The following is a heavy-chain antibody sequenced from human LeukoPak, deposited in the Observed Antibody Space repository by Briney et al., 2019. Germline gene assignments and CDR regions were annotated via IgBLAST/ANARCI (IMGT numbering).Heavy chain of an antibody. J-gene: IGHJ5*02. CDR2: IYYTGST. CDR3: ARGPSGQWLVLKP. Sequence: PSETLSLTCAVSGASISGSGYYLRWLRQPPGKGLEGIGNIYYTGSTYYNASLQSRVTISIDISKNQFSLRLSSVTAADTAMYYCARGPSGQWLVLKPWGQGTLVTVSS. CDR1: GASISGSGYY. D-gene: IGHD6-19*01. V-gene: IGHV4-39*01.